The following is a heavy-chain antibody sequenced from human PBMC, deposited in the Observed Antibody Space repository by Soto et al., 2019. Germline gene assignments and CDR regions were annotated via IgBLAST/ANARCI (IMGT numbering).Heavy chain of an antibody. CDR2: ISRDGGTK. V-gene: IGHV3-30*03. CDR3: TGEVASGY. CDR1: GFTVSTYG. Sequence: PGGSLRLSCAVSGFTVSTYGMHWVRQAPGKGLEWVAVISRDGGTKYYADSVKGRFTISRDNSRNTLLLEMNSLRGDDMAVYYCTGEVASGYWGQGTLVTVSS. D-gene: IGHD2-8*02. J-gene: IGHJ4*02.